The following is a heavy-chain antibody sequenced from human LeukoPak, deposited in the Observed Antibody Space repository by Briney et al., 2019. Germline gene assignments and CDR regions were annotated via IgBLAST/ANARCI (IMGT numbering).Heavy chain of an antibody. J-gene: IGHJ4*02. CDR1: GFTFSSYS. D-gene: IGHD3-22*01. Sequence: KSGGSLRLSCAASGFTFSSYSMNWVRQAPGKGLEWVSSISSSSSYIYYADSVKGRFTISRDNAKNSLYLQTNSLRAEDTAVYYCARSSLNYYDSSAPPECDYWGQGTLVTVSS. CDR2: ISSSSSYI. V-gene: IGHV3-21*01. CDR3: ARSSLNYYDSSAPPECDY.